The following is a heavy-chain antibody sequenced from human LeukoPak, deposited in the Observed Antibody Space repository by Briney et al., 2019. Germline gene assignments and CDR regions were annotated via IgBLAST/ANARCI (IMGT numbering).Heavy chain of an antibody. J-gene: IGHJ6*02. V-gene: IGHV3-7*01. CDR1: GFTFISHT. CDR2: IKQDGSEK. Sequence: GGSLRLSCAASGFTFISHTMSWIRQAPGKGLEWVANIKQDGSEKYYVDSVKGRFTISRDNAKNSLHLQMNSLRAEDTAVYYCARDRKPSYYSGLDVWGQGTTVTVSS. CDR3: ARDRKPSYYSGLDV.